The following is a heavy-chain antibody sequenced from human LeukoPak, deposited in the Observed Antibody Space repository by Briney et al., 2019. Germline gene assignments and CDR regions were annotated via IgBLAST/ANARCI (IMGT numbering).Heavy chain of an antibody. D-gene: IGHD3-10*01. V-gene: IGHV4-34*01. Sequence: SETLSLTCAVYGESFSGFYWTWIRQPPGKGLEWIGEINHSGTTNYNPSLKSRVTISVDTSKNQFSLKLSSVTAADTALYYCASRPYYSGSGSPYYYTNMDVGEKGPTSTISS. CDR2: INHSGTT. J-gene: IGHJ6*03. CDR1: GESFSGFY. CDR3: ASRPYYSGSGSPYYYTNMDV.